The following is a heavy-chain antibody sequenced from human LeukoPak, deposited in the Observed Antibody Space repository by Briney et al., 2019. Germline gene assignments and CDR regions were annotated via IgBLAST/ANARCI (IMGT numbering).Heavy chain of an antibody. Sequence: PGGSLRLSCAASGFTFSSYAMHWVRQAPGKGLEWVAVISYDGSNKYYADSVKGRFTISRDNSKNTLYLQMDSLRAEDTAVYYCAKALPRGGDTAMLRSFDYWGQGTLVTVSS. CDR3: AKALPRGGDTAMLRSFDY. CDR2: ISYDGSNK. V-gene: IGHV3-30-3*01. CDR1: GFTFSSYA. D-gene: IGHD5-18*01. J-gene: IGHJ4*02.